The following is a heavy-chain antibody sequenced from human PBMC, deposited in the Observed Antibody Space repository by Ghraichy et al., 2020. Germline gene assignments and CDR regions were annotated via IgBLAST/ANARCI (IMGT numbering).Heavy chain of an antibody. CDR3: ARSIAARRAKYFQH. Sequence: SETLSLTCAVYGGSFSGYYWSWIRQPPGKGLEWIGEINHSGSTNYNPSLKSRVTISVDTSKNQFSLKLSSVTAADTAVYYCARSIAARRAKYFQHWGQGTLVTVSS. V-gene: IGHV4-34*01. CDR1: GGSFSGYY. CDR2: INHSGST. D-gene: IGHD6-6*01. J-gene: IGHJ1*01.